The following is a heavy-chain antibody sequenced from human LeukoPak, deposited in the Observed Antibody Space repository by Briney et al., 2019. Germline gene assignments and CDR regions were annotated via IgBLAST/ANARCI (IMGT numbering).Heavy chain of an antibody. Sequence: SQTLSLTCTVSGDSINIHHHFWGWIRQHPGTGLEWIGYVNYIGSTFYNPSLKSRVTISLDTSKNQISLNLTTVTAADTAVYYCAREGGNFDFDSWGQGSLVTVSS. D-gene: IGHD4-23*01. J-gene: IGHJ4*02. CDR1: GDSINIHHHF. CDR3: AREGGNFDFDS. V-gene: IGHV4-31*03. CDR2: VNYIGST.